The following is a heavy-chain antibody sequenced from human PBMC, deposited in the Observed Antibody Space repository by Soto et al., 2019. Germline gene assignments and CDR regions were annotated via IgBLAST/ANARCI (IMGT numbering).Heavy chain of an antibody. D-gene: IGHD3-22*01. CDR3: ARGRGKCSSGNCFPPLYCYYGMDV. CDR1: GGSFSGYY. Sequence: SETLSLTCAVYGGSFSGYYWSWIRQPPGKGLEWIGEVNDRGSTNYNPSLRSRVTMSVDTSRDQFSLKLTSVTAADTAVYYCARGRGKCSSGNCFPPLYCYYGMDVWGQGTTVTVSS. J-gene: IGHJ6*02. CDR2: VNDRGST. V-gene: IGHV4-34*01.